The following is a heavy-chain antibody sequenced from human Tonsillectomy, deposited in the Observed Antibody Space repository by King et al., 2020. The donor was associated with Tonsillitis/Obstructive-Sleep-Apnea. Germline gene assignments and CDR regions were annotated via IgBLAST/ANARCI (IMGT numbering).Heavy chain of an antibody. CDR1: GISISSNNW. CDR2: IYHSGST. J-gene: IGHJ3*01. Sequence: QLQESGPGLVRPSGTLSLTCVVSGISISSNNWWSWVRQPPGKGLEWIGEIYHSGSTNYNSSLKSRVIISVDKSENQVSLKLSSVTAADTGVYFCARWDFDYTWGSHRSAFDVWGQGTTVTVSP. CDR3: ARWDFDYTWGSHRSAFDV. V-gene: IGHV4-4*02. D-gene: IGHD3-16*02.